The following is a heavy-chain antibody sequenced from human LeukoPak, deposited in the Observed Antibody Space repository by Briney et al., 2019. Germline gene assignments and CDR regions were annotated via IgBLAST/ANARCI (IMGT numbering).Heavy chain of an antibody. V-gene: IGHV1-18*01. CDR3: ARDMKRLRARWENLGFDP. CDR1: GYTFTSYG. D-gene: IGHD1-26*01. J-gene: IGHJ5*02. Sequence: ASVKVSCKASGYTFTSYGISWERQAPGQGLGWMGWISAYNGNTNYAQKLQGRVTMTTDTSTSTAYMELRSLRSDDTAVYYCARDMKRLRARWENLGFDPWGQGTLVTVSS. CDR2: ISAYNGNT.